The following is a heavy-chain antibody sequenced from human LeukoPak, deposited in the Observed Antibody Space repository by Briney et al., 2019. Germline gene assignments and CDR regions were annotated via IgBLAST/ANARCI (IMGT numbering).Heavy chain of an antibody. Sequence: PGGSLRLSCVVSGFSFSNYAMSWVRQAPGKGLEWVSGIGGSGGSIYYVDSVKGRFTISRDNSKNTLYLQMNSLRAEDTAIYYCARDMDDYNALPPLFQHWGQGILVTVSS. CDR1: GFSFSNYA. CDR3: ARDMDDYNALPPLFQH. J-gene: IGHJ1*01. CDR2: IGGSGGSI. D-gene: IGHD5-24*01. V-gene: IGHV3-23*01.